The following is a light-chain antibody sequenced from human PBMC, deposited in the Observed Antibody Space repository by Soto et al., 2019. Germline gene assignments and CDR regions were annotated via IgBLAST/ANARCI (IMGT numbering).Light chain of an antibody. CDR1: QGIRDD. CDR2: GAS. J-gene: IGKJ1*01. Sequence: AIQMTQSPSSLSASVGDRVTITCRASQGIRDDLGWYQQKPGKAPKLLIYGASSLQSGVPSRFSGSGSGTDFTLTISSLQPEDFATYYCLQDYNYPRTFGQGTKVEMK. CDR3: LQDYNYPRT. V-gene: IGKV1-6*01.